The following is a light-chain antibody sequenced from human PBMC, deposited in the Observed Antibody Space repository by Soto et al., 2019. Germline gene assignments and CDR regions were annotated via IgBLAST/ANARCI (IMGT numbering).Light chain of an antibody. Sequence: EIVLTQSPGTLSLSPGERATLSCRASQSVSSSYLAWYQQKPGQAPRRPIYGASRRATGIPDRFSGSGSGTDFTLTTCRLEPEDFAVYNCQNYGISPQLTFGGGTKVDIK. CDR1: QSVSSSY. J-gene: IGKJ4*01. CDR2: GAS. V-gene: IGKV3-20*01. CDR3: QNYGISPQLT.